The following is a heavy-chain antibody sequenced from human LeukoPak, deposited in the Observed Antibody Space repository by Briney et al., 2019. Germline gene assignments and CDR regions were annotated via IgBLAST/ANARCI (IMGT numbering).Heavy chain of an antibody. CDR1: GYTFTGYY. V-gene: IGHV1-18*04. CDR2: ISAYNGNT. Sequence: ASVKVSCKASGYTFTGYYMHWVRQAPGQGLEWMGWISAYNGNTNYAQKLQGRVTMTTDTSTSTAYMELRSLRSDDTAVYYCARPWTVATGNWFDPWGQGTLVTVSS. CDR3: ARPWTVATGNWFDP. D-gene: IGHD5-12*01. J-gene: IGHJ5*02.